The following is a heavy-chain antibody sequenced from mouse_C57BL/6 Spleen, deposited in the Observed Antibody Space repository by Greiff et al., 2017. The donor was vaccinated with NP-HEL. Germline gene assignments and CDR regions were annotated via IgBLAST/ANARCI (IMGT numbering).Heavy chain of an antibody. CDR2: FYPGSDSI. D-gene: IGHD2-4*01. J-gene: IGHJ2*01. CDR1: CYTFTEST. CDR3: ARHEGYDYVLDY. Sequence: QVQLQPSGAELVKPGASVQLSCKASCYTFTESTINCVKPSSGQCLEWIGWFYPGSDSIKYNEKFKDKATLTADKSSSTVYMELSRLTSEDSAVYFCARHEGYDYVLDYWGQGTTLTVSS. V-gene: IGHV1-62-2*01.